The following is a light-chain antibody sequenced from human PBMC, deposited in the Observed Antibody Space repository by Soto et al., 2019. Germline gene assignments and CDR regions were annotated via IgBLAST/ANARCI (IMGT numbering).Light chain of an antibody. CDR1: QSISSW. Sequence: DIQMTQSPSTLSASVGDRVTITCRASQSISSWLAWYQQKPGKAPKLLIHKASSLESGVPSRFSGSGSGTEFTLTISSLQPDDFATYYCQQYNTYSPRNPFGQGTKVEIK. J-gene: IGKJ1*01. CDR2: KAS. V-gene: IGKV1-5*03. CDR3: QQYNTYSPRNP.